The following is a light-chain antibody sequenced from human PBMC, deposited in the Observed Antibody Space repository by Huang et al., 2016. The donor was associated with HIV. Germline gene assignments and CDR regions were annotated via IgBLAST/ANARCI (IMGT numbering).Light chain of an antibody. J-gene: IGKJ3*01. CDR3: QQRSNWPPIT. CDR1: QSVSNY. V-gene: IGKV3-11*01. Sequence: EIVLTQSPATLSLSPGERATLSCRASQSVSNYLAWYQHKPGLAPRLLIYDASNRATGIPSRFSGSGSGTDFTLTISSLEPEDFAIYYCQQRSNWPPITFGPGTKVDIK. CDR2: DAS.